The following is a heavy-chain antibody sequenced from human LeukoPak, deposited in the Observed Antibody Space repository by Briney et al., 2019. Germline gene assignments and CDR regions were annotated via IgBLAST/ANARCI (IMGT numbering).Heavy chain of an antibody. D-gene: IGHD1-26*01. J-gene: IGHJ6*02. V-gene: IGHV4-4*02. CDR1: GGSISSNNW. CDR3: ARDRRFWWELLPEHSWYYYGMDV. Sequence: SETLSLTCAVSGGSISSNNWWGWVRQPPGKGLEWIGEIYHSGSPNYNPSLKSRVTISVDTSKNQFSLKLSSVTAADTAVYYCARDRRFWWELLPEHSWYYYGMDVWGQGTTVTVSS. CDR2: IYHSGSP.